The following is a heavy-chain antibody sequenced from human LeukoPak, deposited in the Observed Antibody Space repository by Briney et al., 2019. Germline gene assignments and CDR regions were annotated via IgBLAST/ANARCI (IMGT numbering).Heavy chain of an antibody. D-gene: IGHD3-10*01. CDR3: ARDLYGSGSYQIPLFDY. CDR1: GFAFNIYG. V-gene: IGHV3-30*02. Sequence: GGSLRLSCAASGFAFNIYGMHWVRQAPGKGLEWVAFIRYDASNKFYEDSVKGRFTISRDNSKNTLYLQMNSLRAEDTAVYYCARDLYGSGSYQIPLFDYWGQGTLVTVSS. CDR2: IRYDASNK. J-gene: IGHJ4*02.